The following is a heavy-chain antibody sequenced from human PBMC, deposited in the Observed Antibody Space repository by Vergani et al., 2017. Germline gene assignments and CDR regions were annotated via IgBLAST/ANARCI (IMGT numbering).Heavy chain of an antibody. CDR2: IYSGGST. J-gene: IGHJ4*02. D-gene: IGHD4-17*01. CDR1: GFTVSSNH. Sequence: EVQLVESGGGLIQPGGSLRLSCAASGFTVSSNHMTWVRQAPGKGLEWVSVIYSGGSTNYADSVKGRFTISRDNSKNTLYLQMNSLRAEDTAVYYCARDDPSGGDYVGVGDYWGQGTLVTVSS. CDR3: ARDDPSGGDYVGVGDY. V-gene: IGHV3-53*01.